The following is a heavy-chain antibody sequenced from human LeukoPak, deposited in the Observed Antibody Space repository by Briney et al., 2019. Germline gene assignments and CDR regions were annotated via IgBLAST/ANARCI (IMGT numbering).Heavy chain of an antibody. D-gene: IGHD6-6*01. V-gene: IGHV3-30*03. CDR2: ISYDVSNK. CDR3: ARGTIAARPGDYYYYRYMDA. J-gene: IGHJ6*03. CDR1: GFTSSIYG. Sequence: GRSLRLSCAPSGFTSSIYGMHWVRHAPGKGLEWVAVISYDVSNKYNADSVKSRFTISRDNSKNTLYLQMNSLRAEDTAVYYCARGTIAARPGDYYYYRYMDAWGKGTTVTASS.